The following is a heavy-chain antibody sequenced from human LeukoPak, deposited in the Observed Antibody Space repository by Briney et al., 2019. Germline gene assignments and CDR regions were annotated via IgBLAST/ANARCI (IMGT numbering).Heavy chain of an antibody. Sequence: GGSLRLSCAASGFTFSGSAMHWVRQASGKGLEWVGRIRSKANSYATAYAASVKGRFTISRDDSKNTAYLQMNSLRAEDTAVYYCAKDLAYYYDSSGYRPDYYYYGMDVWGQGTTVTVSS. J-gene: IGHJ6*02. V-gene: IGHV3-73*01. D-gene: IGHD3-22*01. CDR3: AKDLAYYYDSSGYRPDYYYYGMDV. CDR1: GFTFSGSA. CDR2: IRSKANSYAT.